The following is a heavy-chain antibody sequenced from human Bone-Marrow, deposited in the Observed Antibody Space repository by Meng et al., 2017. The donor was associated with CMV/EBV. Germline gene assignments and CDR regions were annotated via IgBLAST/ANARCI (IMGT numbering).Heavy chain of an antibody. Sequence: HITLKESCPALLKPTQTLTLTCTFSGFSLNSNGMGVGWIRQPPGKALEWLALIYWDGDKRYSPSLKSRLTITKDTSNNQVVLTMTNMGPVDTATYFCAHRPTEGLFDYWGQGTLVTVSS. J-gene: IGHJ4*02. CDR3: AHRPTEGLFDY. CDR1: GFSLNSNGMG. CDR2: IYWDGDK. V-gene: IGHV2-5*02.